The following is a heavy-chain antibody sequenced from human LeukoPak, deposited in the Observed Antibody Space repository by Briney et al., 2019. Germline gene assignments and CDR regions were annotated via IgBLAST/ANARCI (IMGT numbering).Heavy chain of an antibody. CDR1: GFTFSNYY. J-gene: IGHJ4*02. CDR2: ISSSSSTT. CDR3: ARGGGFCSGGTCFNFDY. Sequence: GGSLRLSCAASGFTFSNYYMTWIRQAPGKGLEWVSYISSSSSTTYFADSVKGRFTISRDNDKNSLYVQMNSLRDEDTAVYYCARGGGFCSGGTCFNFDYWGQGTLVTVSS. D-gene: IGHD2-15*01. V-gene: IGHV3-48*02.